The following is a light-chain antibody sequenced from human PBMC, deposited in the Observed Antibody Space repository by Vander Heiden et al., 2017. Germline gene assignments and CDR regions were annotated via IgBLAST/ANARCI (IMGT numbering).Light chain of an antibody. J-gene: IGLJ3*02. CDR2: AVS. Sequence: QSALTQPPSVSASPGQSVTISCTGTSTDVGSFDYVSWYQQHPGKAPKLMFYAVSKRPSGVPDRFSGSKSGNTASLTISGLQAEDEADYYCCSYAGTYTLVFGGGTKLT. V-gene: IGLV2-11*01. CDR3: CSYAGTYTLV. CDR1: STDVGSFDY.